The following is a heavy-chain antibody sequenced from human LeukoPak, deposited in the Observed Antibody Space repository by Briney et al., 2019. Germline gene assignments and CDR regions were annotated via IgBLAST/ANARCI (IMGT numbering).Heavy chain of an antibody. CDR3: ARDKYSGYESSHYFDY. CDR2: IIPIFGTA. Sequence: ASVKVSCKASGYTFTGYYMHWVRQAPGQGLEWMGGIIPIFGTANYAQKFQGRVTITADKSTSTAYMELSSLRSEDTAVYYCARDKYSGYESSHYFDYWGQGTLVTVSS. V-gene: IGHV1-69*06. CDR1: GYTFTGYY. J-gene: IGHJ4*02. D-gene: IGHD5-12*01.